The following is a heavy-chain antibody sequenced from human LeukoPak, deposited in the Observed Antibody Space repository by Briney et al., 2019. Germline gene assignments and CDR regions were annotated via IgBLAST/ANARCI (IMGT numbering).Heavy chain of an antibody. V-gene: IGHV3-23*01. Sequence: GGSLRLSCAASGFTFSSYAMGWVRQAPGKGLEWVSAISGSGGSTYYADSVKGRFTISRDNSKNTLYLQMNSLRAEDTAVYYCAKSLRVTRVLTRDAFDIWGQGTMVTVSS. CDR3: AKSLRVTRVLTRDAFDI. D-gene: IGHD4-11*01. CDR2: ISGSGGST. CDR1: GFTFSSYA. J-gene: IGHJ3*02.